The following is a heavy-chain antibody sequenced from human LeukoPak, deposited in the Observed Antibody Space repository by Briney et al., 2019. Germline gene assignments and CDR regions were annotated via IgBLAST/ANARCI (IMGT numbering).Heavy chain of an antibody. D-gene: IGHD5-18*01. V-gene: IGHV3-11*03. Sequence: GGSLRLSRAASGFTFSDYYMSWIRQAPGKGLEWVSYISSSSSYTNYADSVKGRFTISRDNAKNSLYLQMNSLRAEDTAVYYCASGRWVQLPIRWGQGTLVTVSS. J-gene: IGHJ4*02. CDR1: GFTFSDYY. CDR3: ASGRWVQLPIR. CDR2: ISSSSSYT.